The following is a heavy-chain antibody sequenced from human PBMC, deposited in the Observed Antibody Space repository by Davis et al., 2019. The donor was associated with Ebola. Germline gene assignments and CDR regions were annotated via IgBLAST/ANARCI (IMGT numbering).Heavy chain of an antibody. V-gene: IGHV1-18*01. D-gene: IGHD2-21*02. CDR3: ARGPAGDVVVTIPFDH. J-gene: IGHJ4*02. Sequence: AASVKVSCKTSGYTFSTYGLTWVRQAPGQGLEWMGWISGYSGNTNYAQEFQDRDTMTTDTSTTTVYMELRSLRSDDTAVYYCARGPAGDVVVTIPFDHWGQGTLVTVSS. CDR2: ISGYSGNT. CDR1: GYTFSTYG.